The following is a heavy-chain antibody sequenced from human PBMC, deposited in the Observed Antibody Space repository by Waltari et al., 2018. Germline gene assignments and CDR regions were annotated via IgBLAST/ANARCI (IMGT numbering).Heavy chain of an antibody. Sequence: VQLVESGVGLVLPGGSLRLPFAASGFSFSNYEMTWVRQAPGKGLEWLSYISPSSNTIYYADSVKGRFSISRDNAKNSLFLQMNGLRAEDTAVYYCARWVLPIDYWGLGTLVTVSS. CDR1: GFSFSNYE. D-gene: IGHD1-26*01. J-gene: IGHJ4*02. CDR3: ARWVLPIDY. CDR2: ISPSSNTI. V-gene: IGHV3-48*03.